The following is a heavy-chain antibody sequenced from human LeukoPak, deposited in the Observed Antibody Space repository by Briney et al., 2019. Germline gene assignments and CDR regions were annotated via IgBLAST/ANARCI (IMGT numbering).Heavy chain of an antibody. D-gene: IGHD3-10*01. CDR3: AREIIIHTYGMDV. Sequence: GRSLRLSCAAFGFTFSSYGMHWVRQAPGKGLGWVAVIWYDGSNKYYADSVKGRFTISRDNSKNTLYLQMNSLRAEDTAVYYCAREIIIHTYGMDVWGQGTTVTVSS. J-gene: IGHJ6*02. V-gene: IGHV3-33*01. CDR2: IWYDGSNK. CDR1: GFTFSSYG.